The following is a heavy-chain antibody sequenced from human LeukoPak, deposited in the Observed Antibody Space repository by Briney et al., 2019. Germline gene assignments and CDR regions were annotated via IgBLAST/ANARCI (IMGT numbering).Heavy chain of an antibody. CDR1: GGSFSGYY. CDR3: ARGSGNDGDYFDY. Sequence: SSETLSLTCAVYGGSFSGYYWSWIRQPPGKGLEWIGEINHSGSTNYNPSLKSRVNISVDTSKNQFALKRSSVTAADTAVYYCARGSGNDGDYFDYWGQGTVVTVSS. D-gene: IGHD1-1*01. J-gene: IGHJ4*02. V-gene: IGHV4-34*01. CDR2: INHSGST.